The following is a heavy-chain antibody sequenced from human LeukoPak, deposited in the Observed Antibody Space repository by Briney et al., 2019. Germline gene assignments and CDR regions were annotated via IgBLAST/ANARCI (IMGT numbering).Heavy chain of an antibody. CDR1: GFTFSSYA. J-gene: IGHJ3*02. Sequence: GGSLRLSCAAPGFTFSSYAMSWVRQAPGKGLEWVSALSGSGGTTYYPDSVKGRFTISRDNSKNTLYLQMNSLRAEDTAIYYCAKDGSSGWLRNAFDIWGQGTLVTVSS. V-gene: IGHV3-23*01. CDR2: LSGSGGTT. D-gene: IGHD6-19*01. CDR3: AKDGSSGWLRNAFDI.